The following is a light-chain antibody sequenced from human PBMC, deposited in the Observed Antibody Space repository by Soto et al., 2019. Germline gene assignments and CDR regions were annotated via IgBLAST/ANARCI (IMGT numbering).Light chain of an antibody. J-gene: IGKJ2*01. CDR1: QSITNL. CDR2: KAS. V-gene: IGKV1-5*03. Sequence: DIQMTQSPSTLYASEGDRVTIACRASQSITNLLAWYQQKPGKAPNLLIYKASSLESGVPSRFSGSGSGTEFTLTITSLQPDDFATYYCQQYSTYPYTFGQGTKLEIK. CDR3: QQYSTYPYT.